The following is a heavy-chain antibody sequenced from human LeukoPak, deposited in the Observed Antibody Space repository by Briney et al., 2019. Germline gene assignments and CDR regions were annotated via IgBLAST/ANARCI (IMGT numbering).Heavy chain of an antibody. CDR2: ISSSSSYI. J-gene: IGHJ2*01. CDR3: AREDDYGPGYFDL. D-gene: IGHD4/OR15-4a*01. Sequence: GGSLRLSCAAPGFTFSSYSMNWVRQAPGKGLEWVSSISSSSSYIYYADSVKGRFTISRDNAKNSLYLQMNSLRAEDTAVYYCAREDDYGPGYFDLWGRGTLVTVSS. V-gene: IGHV3-21*01. CDR1: GFTFSSYS.